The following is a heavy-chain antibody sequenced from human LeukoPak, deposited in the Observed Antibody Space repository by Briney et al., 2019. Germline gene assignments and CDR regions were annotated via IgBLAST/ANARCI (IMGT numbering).Heavy chain of an antibody. CDR2: INHSGST. V-gene: IGHV4-34*01. J-gene: IGHJ5*02. D-gene: IGHD2-15*01. Sequence: PSETLSLTCAAYGGSFSGYYWSWIRQPPGKGLEWIGEINHSGSTNYNPSLKSRVTISVDTSKNQFSLKLSSVTAADTAVYYCARGNPPRYCSGGSCYSKMNWFDPWGQGTLVTVSS. CDR3: ARGNPPRYCSGGSCYSKMNWFDP. CDR1: GGSFSGYY.